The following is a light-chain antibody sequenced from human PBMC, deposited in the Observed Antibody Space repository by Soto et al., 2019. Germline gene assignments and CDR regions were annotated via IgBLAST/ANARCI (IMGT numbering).Light chain of an antibody. Sequence: EVVLAQSPATLSLSPGERATVSCRASQSVSSYLAWYQQKPGQAPRLLIYDASNSATGIPARFSGSGSGTDFTLTIRSLEPEDFAVYYCQKRSNWPRTFGQGNKVDIK. J-gene: IGKJ1*01. CDR2: DAS. V-gene: IGKV3-11*01. CDR3: QKRSNWPRT. CDR1: QSVSSY.